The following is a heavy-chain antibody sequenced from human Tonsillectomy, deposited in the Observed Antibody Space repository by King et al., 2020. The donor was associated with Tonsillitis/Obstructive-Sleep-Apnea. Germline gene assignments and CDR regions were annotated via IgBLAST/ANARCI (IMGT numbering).Heavy chain of an antibody. V-gene: IGHV3-49*04. CDR1: GFTFGAYV. J-gene: IGHJ6*02. CDR2: IRSKAYGGTT. Sequence: DVQLVESGGGLVQPGRSLRLSCTASGFTFGAYVMTWVRQAPGKGLEWLGFIRSKAYGGTTGYAASVKGRFTISRDDSKSIAYLQMNSLKTEDTAVYYCTRAVGATVGEYFYYGMDVWGQGTTVTVSS. D-gene: IGHD1-26*01. CDR3: TRAVGATVGEYFYYGMDV.